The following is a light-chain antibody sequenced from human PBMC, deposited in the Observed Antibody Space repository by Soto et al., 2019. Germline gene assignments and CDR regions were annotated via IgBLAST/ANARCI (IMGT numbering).Light chain of an antibody. CDR1: QSVSST. Sequence: ELVMTLSPATLSESPGDRATLSCRASQSVSSTLAWYQQKPGQAPRLLLYGASTRATGIPARFSGSGSGTEFTLTISSLQPDDFATYYCQEYNSYSKTFGQGTKVDI. J-gene: IGKJ1*01. CDR2: GAS. V-gene: IGKV3-15*01. CDR3: QEYNSYSKT.